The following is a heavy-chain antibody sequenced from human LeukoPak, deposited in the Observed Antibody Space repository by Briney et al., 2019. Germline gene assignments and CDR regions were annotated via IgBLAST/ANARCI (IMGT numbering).Heavy chain of an antibody. CDR3: ASGFGELLSS. CDR2: ISYDGSNR. CDR1: GFTFSSYA. Sequence: GGSLRLSCAASGFTFSSYAMHWVRQAPGKGLEWVAVISYDGSNRYFADSVKGRFTISRDNSKNTLYLQMNSLRAEDTAVYYCASGFGELLSSWGQGTLVTVSS. V-gene: IGHV3-30*04. J-gene: IGHJ4*02. D-gene: IGHD3-10*01.